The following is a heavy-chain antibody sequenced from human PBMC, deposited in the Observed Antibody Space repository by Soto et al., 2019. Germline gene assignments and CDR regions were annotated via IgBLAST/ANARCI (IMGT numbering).Heavy chain of an antibody. CDR3: ARVGYSYGYFDY. D-gene: IGHD5-18*01. CDR1: GGSFSGYY. J-gene: IGHJ4*02. V-gene: IGHV4-34*01. CDR2: INHSGST. Sequence: PSENLSLTCAVSGGSFSGYYWSWIRQPPGKGLEWIGEINHSGSTNYNPSLKSRVTISVDTSKNQFSLKLSSVTAADTAVYYCARVGYSYGYFDYWGQGTLVTVSS.